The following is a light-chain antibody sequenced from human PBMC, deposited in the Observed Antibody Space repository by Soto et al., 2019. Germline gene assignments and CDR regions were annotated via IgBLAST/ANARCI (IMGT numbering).Light chain of an antibody. CDR3: QQYNSYSPT. CDR2: KAS. CDR1: QSISTW. J-gene: IGKJ1*01. V-gene: IGKV1-5*03. Sequence: DIQMTQSPSTLSASVGDRVTITCRASQSISTWLAWYQQEPGKAPKLLIHKASSLQSGVPSRFSGSGSGTDFTLTISSLNPDDFATYYCQQYNSYSPTFGQGTRVEIK.